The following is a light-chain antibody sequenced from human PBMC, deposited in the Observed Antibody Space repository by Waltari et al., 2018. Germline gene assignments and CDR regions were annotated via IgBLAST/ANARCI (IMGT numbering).Light chain of an antibody. CDR1: QSVLSKNKNY. CDR2: WAS. J-gene: IGKJ4*01. Sequence: DFVMTQSPDSLAVSLGDRATINCKSSQSVLSKNKNYLSWYQRKPGQPPKLLIYWASTRGSGVPDRFIGSGSGTDFTLTISSLQAEDVAVYYCHQYQSSPLTFGGGTKVEIK. V-gene: IGKV4-1*01. CDR3: HQYQSSPLT.